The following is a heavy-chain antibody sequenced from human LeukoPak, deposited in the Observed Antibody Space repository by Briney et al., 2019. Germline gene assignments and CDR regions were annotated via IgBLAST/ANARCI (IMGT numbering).Heavy chain of an antibody. J-gene: IGHJ6*03. Sequence: SVTVSCKASGGTFSSYAISWVRQAPGQGLEWMGGIIPIFGTANYAQKFQGRVTITADESTSTAYMELSSLRSEDTAVYYCARGFVKQQLVPTPPYYMDVWGKGTTVTVSS. V-gene: IGHV1-69*13. CDR1: GGTFSSYA. CDR3: ARGFVKQQLVPTPPYYMDV. D-gene: IGHD6-13*01. CDR2: IIPIFGTA.